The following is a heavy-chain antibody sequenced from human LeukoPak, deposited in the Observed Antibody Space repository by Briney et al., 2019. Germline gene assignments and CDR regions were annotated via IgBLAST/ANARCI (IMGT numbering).Heavy chain of an antibody. CDR2: IWYGGSNK. CDR3: ARDRGLHALDI. D-gene: IGHD2-15*01. Sequence: GGSLRLSCAASGFTFSSYGMHWVRQAPGKGLEWVAVIWYGGSNKYYADSVKGRFTISRDNSKNTLYLQMNSLRAEDTAVYYCARDRGLHALDIWGQGTMVSVSS. V-gene: IGHV3-33*08. J-gene: IGHJ3*02. CDR1: GFTFSSYG.